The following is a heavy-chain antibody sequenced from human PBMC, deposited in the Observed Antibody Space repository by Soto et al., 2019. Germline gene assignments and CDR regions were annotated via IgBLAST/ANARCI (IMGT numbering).Heavy chain of an antibody. J-gene: IGHJ4*02. CDR1: GFTFSDYY. CDR3: ARLVGAYQHYIDY. Sequence: GGSLRLSCAASGFTFSDYYMSWIRQAPGKGLEWVSYISSSSSNIYYADSVKGRFTITRDNAKKSVYLQMTSLRAEDTAVYYCARLVGAYQHYIDYWGQGTLVTVSS. V-gene: IGHV3-11*04. CDR2: ISSSSSNI. D-gene: IGHD1-26*01.